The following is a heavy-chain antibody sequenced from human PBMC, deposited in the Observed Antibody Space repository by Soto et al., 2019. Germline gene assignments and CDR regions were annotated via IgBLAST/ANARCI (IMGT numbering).Heavy chain of an antibody. V-gene: IGHV3-23*01. J-gene: IGHJ5*02. CDR3: AAKSRPLYSSSWYPDP. CDR2: ICGSGGST. CDR1: GFTFNTYG. Sequence: HPGGSMRLSCTTSGFTFNTYGMHWVRQAPGKGLEWVSVICGSGGSTYYADSVKGRFTISRDNSKNTLYLQMNSLRAEDTAVYYCAAKSRPLYSSSWYPDPWGQGTLVTVSS. D-gene: IGHD6-13*01.